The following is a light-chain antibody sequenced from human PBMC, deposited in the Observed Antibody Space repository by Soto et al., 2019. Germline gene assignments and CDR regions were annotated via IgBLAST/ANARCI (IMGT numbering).Light chain of an antibody. J-gene: IGLJ1*01. V-gene: IGLV2-14*01. Sequence: QSALTQPASVSGSPRQSITISCTGTSSDVGGYNFVSWYQQHPGKAPKLMISEVSNRPSGVSNRFSGSKSGNTASLTISGLQAEDEADYYCSSYTSSSTYVFGTGTKVTVL. CDR3: SSYTSSSTYV. CDR1: SSDVGGYNF. CDR2: EVS.